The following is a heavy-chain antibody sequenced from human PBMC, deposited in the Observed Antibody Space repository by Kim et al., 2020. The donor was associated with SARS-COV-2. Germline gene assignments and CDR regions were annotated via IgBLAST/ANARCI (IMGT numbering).Heavy chain of an antibody. Sequence: SETLSLTCTVSGGSVSSGSYYWSWIRQPPGKGLEWIGYIYYSGSTNYNPSLKSRVTISVDTSKNQFSLKLSSVTAADTAVYYCASSYRRGFIYGDYDGEYYFDYWGQGTLVTVSS. V-gene: IGHV4-61*01. CDR3: ASSYRRGFIYGDYDGEYYFDY. CDR1: GGSVSSGSYY. D-gene: IGHD4-17*01. CDR2: IYYSGST. J-gene: IGHJ4*02.